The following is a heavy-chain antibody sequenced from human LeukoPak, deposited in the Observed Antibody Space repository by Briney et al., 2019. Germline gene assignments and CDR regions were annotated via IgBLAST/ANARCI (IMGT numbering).Heavy chain of an antibody. Sequence: PGGSLRLSCAASGFTFSSYAMSWVRQAPGKGLEWVSATSGSGGSTYYADSVKGRFTISRDNSKNTLYLQMNSLRAEDTAVYYCAKLNLHSSSWYYFDYWGQGTVVTVSS. CDR1: GFTFSSYA. V-gene: IGHV3-23*01. CDR2: TSGSGGST. CDR3: AKLNLHSSSWYYFDY. D-gene: IGHD6-13*01. J-gene: IGHJ4*02.